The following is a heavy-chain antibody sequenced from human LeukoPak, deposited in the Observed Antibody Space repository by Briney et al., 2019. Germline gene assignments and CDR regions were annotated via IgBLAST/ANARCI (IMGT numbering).Heavy chain of an antibody. CDR3: ARGSLWFGEFTFDY. J-gene: IGHJ4*02. CDR1: GGSFSGYY. D-gene: IGHD3-10*01. V-gene: IGHV4-34*01. Sequence: PSETLSLTCGVYGGSFSGYYWSWIRQPPGKGLEWIGEINHSGSTNYNPSLKSRVTISVDTSKNQFSLKLSSVTAADTAVYYCARGSLWFGEFTFDYWGQGTLVTVSS. CDR2: INHSGST.